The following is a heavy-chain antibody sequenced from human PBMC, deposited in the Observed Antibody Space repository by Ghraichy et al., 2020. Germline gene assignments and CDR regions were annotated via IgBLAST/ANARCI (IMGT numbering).Heavy chain of an antibody. V-gene: IGHV6-1*01. J-gene: IGHJ5*02. CDR2: TYYRSRWYT. Sequence: TLSLTCAISGDSVSSTSAAWNWIRQSPSRGLEWLGRTYYRSRWYTDFGESVNTRISINPDTSRNQFSLHLYSVTPEDTAVYYCTRSHEQLAVPLFDPWGQGTLVTVSS. D-gene: IGHD6-6*01. CDR1: GDSVSSTSAA. CDR3: TRSHEQLAVPLFDP.